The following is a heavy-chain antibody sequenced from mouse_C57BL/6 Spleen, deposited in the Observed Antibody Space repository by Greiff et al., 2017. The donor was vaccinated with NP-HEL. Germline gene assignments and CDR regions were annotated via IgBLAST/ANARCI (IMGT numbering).Heavy chain of an antibody. V-gene: IGHV3-6*01. Sequence: VQLKQSGPGLVKPSQSLSLTCSVTGYSITSGYYWNWIRQFPGNKLEWMGYISYDGSNNYNPSLKNRISITRDTSKNQFFLKLNSVTTEDTATYYCAGGAGFDYWGQGTTLTVSS. CDR3: AGGAGFDY. CDR1: GYSITSGYY. J-gene: IGHJ2*01. CDR2: ISYDGSN.